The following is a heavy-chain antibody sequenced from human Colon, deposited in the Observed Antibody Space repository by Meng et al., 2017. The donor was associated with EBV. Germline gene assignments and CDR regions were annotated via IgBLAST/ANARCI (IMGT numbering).Heavy chain of an antibody. CDR1: GGSISSSHYD. D-gene: IGHD3-10*01. J-gene: IGHJ4*02. CDR3: ARRRGGSGRDC. Sequence: LQWRESGPGLVKPAETRSLTCTVSGGSISSSHYDWGWVRQPPGKGLQWIGTIYHSGSTSYNPSLQSRVTMFVDTSKNQFSLMLTSVTATDTAVYYCARRRGGSGRDCWGQGTLVTVSS. CDR2: IYHSGST. V-gene: IGHV4-39*01.